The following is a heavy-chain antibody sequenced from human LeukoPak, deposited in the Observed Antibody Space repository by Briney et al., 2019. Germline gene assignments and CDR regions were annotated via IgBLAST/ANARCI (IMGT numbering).Heavy chain of an antibody. J-gene: IGHJ3*02. Sequence: SETLSLTCTVSGGSISSYYWSWIRQPPGKGLEGIGYIYTGGSTNYNPSLKSRVTISVDTSNNQFSLKLSSVTAADTAVYYCARYYYDSVANAFDIWGQGTMVTVSS. D-gene: IGHD3-22*01. CDR3: ARYYYDSVANAFDI. CDR1: GGSISSYY. V-gene: IGHV4-4*09. CDR2: IYTGGST.